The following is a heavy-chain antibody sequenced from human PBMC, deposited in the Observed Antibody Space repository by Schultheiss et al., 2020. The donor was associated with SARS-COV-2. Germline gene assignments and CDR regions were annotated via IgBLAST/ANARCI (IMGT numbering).Heavy chain of an antibody. CDR1: GYTFTSYG. V-gene: IGHV1-8*02. Sequence: ASVKVSCKASGYTFTSYGISWVRQATGQGLEWMGWMNPNSGNTGYAQKFQGRVTMTRNTSISTAYMELRSLRSDDTAVYYCARDHVEMATTLGYWGQGTLVTVSS. D-gene: IGHD5-24*01. J-gene: IGHJ4*02. CDR2: MNPNSGNT. CDR3: ARDHVEMATTLGY.